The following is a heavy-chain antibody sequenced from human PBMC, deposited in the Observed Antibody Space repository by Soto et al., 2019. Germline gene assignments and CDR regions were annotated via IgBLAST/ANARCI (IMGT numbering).Heavy chain of an antibody. V-gene: IGHV3-53*04. J-gene: IGHJ6*03. CDR2: IYSGGST. CDR3: ARDMELLESTYYYMDV. Sequence: PGGSLRLSCAASGFTVSSNYMSWVRQAPGKGLEWVSVIYSGGSTYYADSVKGRFTISRHNSKNTLYLQMNSLRAEDTAVHYCARDMELLESTYYYMDVWGKGTTVTVSS. D-gene: IGHD1-7*01. CDR1: GFTVSSNY.